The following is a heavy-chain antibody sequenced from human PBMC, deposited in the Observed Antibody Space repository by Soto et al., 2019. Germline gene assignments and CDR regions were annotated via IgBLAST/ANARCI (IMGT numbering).Heavy chain of an antibody. CDR3: ARSEGSIAAAGTHYYYYYGMDV. Sequence: GGSLRLSCAASGFTFASYAMAWVRQAPGKGVEWVSGIDASGSRTYYADSVKGRFTISRDNSRNTLFLQMDNLRGEDTAIYYCARSEGSIAAAGTHYYYYYGMDVWGQGTTVTVSS. J-gene: IGHJ6*02. CDR2: IDASGSRT. D-gene: IGHD6-13*01. CDR1: GFTFASYA. V-gene: IGHV3-23*05.